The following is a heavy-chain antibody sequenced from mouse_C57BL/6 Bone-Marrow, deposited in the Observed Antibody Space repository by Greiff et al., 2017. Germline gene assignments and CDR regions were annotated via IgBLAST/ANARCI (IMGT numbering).Heavy chain of an antibody. J-gene: IGHJ3*01. CDR3: ARQWYYGSSYSCFAY. CDR2: ISSGGSYT. V-gene: IGHV5-6*01. Sequence: EVHLVESGGDLVKPGGSLKLSCAASGFTFSSYGMSWVRQTPDKRLAWVATISSGGSYTYYPDSVKGRFTIARANAKNTLYLQISSLKSEDTAMYYCARQWYYGSSYSCFAYWGQGTLVTVSA. CDR1: GFTFSSYG. D-gene: IGHD1-1*01.